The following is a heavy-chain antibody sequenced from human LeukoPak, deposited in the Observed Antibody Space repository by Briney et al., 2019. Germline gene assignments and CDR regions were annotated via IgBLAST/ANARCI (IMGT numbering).Heavy chain of an antibody. D-gene: IGHD5-24*01. CDR3: ARDIEFRGPWSSRDGYNFGY. Sequence: GASVKVSCKASGYTFTSYAMHWVRQAPGQRLEWMGWINAGNGNTKYSQKFQGRVTMTRDTSTSTVYMELSSLRSEDTAVYYCARDIEFRGPWSSRDGYNFGYWGQGTLVTVSS. J-gene: IGHJ4*02. V-gene: IGHV1-3*01. CDR1: GYTFTSYA. CDR2: INAGNGNT.